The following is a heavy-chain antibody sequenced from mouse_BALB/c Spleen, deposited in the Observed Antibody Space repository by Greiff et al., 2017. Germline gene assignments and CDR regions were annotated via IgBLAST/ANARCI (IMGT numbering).Heavy chain of an antibody. CDR3: ARDRERGYFDV. J-gene: IGHJ1*01. CDR1: GFTFSSYG. Sequence: EVQVVESGGGLVQPGGSLKLSCAASGFTFSSYGMSWVRQTPDKRLELVATINSNGGSTYYPDSVKGRFTISRDNAKNTLYLQMSSLKSEDTAMYYCARDRERGYFDVWGAGTTVTVSS. V-gene: IGHV5-6-3*01. CDR2: INSNGGST.